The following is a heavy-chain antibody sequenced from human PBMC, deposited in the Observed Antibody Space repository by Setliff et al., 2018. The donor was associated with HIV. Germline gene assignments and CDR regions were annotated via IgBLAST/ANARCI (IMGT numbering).Heavy chain of an antibody. CDR1: GGSVSDTSYY. CDR3: ARLGDSGYDFRGYFDY. Sequence: SETLSLTCTVSGGSVSDTSYYWGWIRQPPGKGLEWLANVYYSGGTYYNPSLNSRVTISVDTSRNQFSLKLTSVTAADTALHFCARLGDSGYDFRGYFDYWGQGKLVTVS. CDR2: VYYSGGT. D-gene: IGHD5-12*01. V-gene: IGHV4-39*01. J-gene: IGHJ4*02.